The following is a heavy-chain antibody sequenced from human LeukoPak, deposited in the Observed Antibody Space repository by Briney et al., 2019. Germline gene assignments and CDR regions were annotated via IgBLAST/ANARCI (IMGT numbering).Heavy chain of an antibody. D-gene: IGHD4-17*01. V-gene: IGHV3-23*01. J-gene: IGHJ6*02. CDR1: GFTFSSYA. CDR2: ISGSGGST. CDR3: ARDGRTVTTLGAVYYGMDV. Sequence: GGSLRLSCAASGFTFSSYAMSWVRQAPGKGLEWVSAISGSGGSTYYADSVKGRFTISRDNAKNSLYLQMNSLRAEDTAVYYCARDGRTVTTLGAVYYGMDVWGQGTTVTVSS.